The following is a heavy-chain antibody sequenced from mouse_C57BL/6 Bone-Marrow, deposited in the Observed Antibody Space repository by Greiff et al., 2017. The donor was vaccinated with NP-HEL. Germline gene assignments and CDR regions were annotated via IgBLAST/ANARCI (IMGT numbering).Heavy chain of an antibody. CDR3: ARSAIYYYGSSYY. Sequence: VQLQQPGAELVKPGASVKVSCKASGYTFTSYWMHWVKQRPGQGLEWIGYINPSSGYTKYNQKFKDKATLTADKSSSTAYMQLSSLTYEDSAVYYCARSAIYYYGSSYYWGQGTTLTVSS. D-gene: IGHD1-1*01. J-gene: IGHJ2*01. CDR1: GYTFTSYW. CDR2: INPSSGYT. V-gene: IGHV1-7*01.